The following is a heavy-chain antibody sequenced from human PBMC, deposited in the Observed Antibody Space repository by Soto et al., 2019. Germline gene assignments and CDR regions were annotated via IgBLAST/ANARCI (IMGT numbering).Heavy chain of an antibody. J-gene: IGHJ4*02. D-gene: IGHD3-16*01. V-gene: IGHV1-18*01. CDR2: ISNYDGFT. CDR1: GYTFSTYG. Sequence: ASVKVSCKASGYTFSTYGFHWVRQVPGQGLEWMGWISNYDGFTKLAQIFRGRVTVTTDTSTSTGHMELRRLTSDDSAVYYCARGDPGKLTIGHWGQGTLVTVSS. CDR3: ARGDPGKLTIGH.